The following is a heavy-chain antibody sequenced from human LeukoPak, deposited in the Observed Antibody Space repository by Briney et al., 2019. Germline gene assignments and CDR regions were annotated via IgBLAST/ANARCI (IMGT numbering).Heavy chain of an antibody. CDR3: AKDGSGIHPLDY. J-gene: IGHJ4*02. D-gene: IGHD3-10*01. CDR1: GFTFSSYE. V-gene: IGHV3-48*03. CDR2: ISSSGSTI. Sequence: GGSLRLSCAASGFTFSSYEMNWVRQAPGKGLEWVSYISSSGSTIYYADSVKGRFTISRDNAKNTLYLQMNSLRAEDTAVYYCAKDGSGIHPLDYWGQGTLVTVSS.